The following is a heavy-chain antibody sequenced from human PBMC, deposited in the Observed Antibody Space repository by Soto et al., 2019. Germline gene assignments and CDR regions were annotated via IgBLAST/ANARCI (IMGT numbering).Heavy chain of an antibody. Sequence: QVQLVESGGGVVQPGRSLRLSCAASGFTFSSYGMHWVRQAPGKGLEWVAVISYDGSNKYYADSVKGRFNISRDNSKNTMYRQMNSLRAEDTAVYYCAKDTIAGAPNFDYCGQGTLVTVSS. CDR3: AKDTIAGAPNFDY. J-gene: IGHJ4*02. CDR1: GFTFSSYG. D-gene: IGHD6-19*01. V-gene: IGHV3-30*18. CDR2: ISYDGSNK.